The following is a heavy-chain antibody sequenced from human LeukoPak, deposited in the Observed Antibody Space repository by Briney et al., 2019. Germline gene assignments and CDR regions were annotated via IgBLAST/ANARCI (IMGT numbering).Heavy chain of an antibody. CDR1: GFTFSSYS. J-gene: IGHJ4*02. Sequence: GGSLRLSCAASGFTFSSYSMNWVRQAPGKGLEWVSSISSSSSYIYYADSVKGRFTISRDNSKSTLYLQLSRLRVDDTAVYYSAKDGTLWSGAYYFDYWGQGTLVTVSS. D-gene: IGHD3-10*01. CDR2: ISSSSSYI. V-gene: IGHV3-21*04. CDR3: AKDGTLWSGAYYFDY.